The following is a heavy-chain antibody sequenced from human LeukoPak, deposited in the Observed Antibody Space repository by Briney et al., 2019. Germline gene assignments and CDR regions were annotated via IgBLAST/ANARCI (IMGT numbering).Heavy chain of an antibody. D-gene: IGHD2-15*01. CDR2: IYDSGIT. J-gene: IGHJ1*01. V-gene: IGHV4-4*09. CDR3: AGRGHRYSRD. CDR1: GDSVTSGY. Sequence: SETLSLTCTVSGDSVTSGYWSWIRQPPGKGLEWIGYIYDSGITDYNLSLKSRLTISVDTSNNQFSLNLSSVTAADTAVYYCAGRGHRYSRDWGQGILVTVSS.